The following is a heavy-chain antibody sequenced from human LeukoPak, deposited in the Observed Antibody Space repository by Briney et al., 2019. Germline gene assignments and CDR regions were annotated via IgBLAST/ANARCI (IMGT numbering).Heavy chain of an antibody. J-gene: IGHJ4*02. CDR1: GFTFSSYA. V-gene: IGHV3-30*01. D-gene: IGHD3-10*01. CDR2: ISYDGSNK. CDR3: ARDSGVETFDY. Sequence: PGGSLRLSCAASGFTFSSYAMHWVRQAPGKGLEWVAVISYDGSNKYYADSVKGRFTISRDNSKNTLYLQMNSLRAEDTAVYYCARDSGVETFDYWGQGTLVTVSS.